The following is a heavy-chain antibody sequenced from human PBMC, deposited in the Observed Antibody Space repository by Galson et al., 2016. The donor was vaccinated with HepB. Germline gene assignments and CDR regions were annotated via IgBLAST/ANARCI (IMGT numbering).Heavy chain of an antibody. D-gene: IGHD2-15*01. CDR2: FYYSGST. Sequence: SETLSLTCTVSGGSMSISSYYWGWIRQPPGKGLQWIGSFYYSGSTYYTPSLKSQVTISVDTSKNLFSLKLSSVTAADTAVYYCAYSGDFTIRNFQHWGQGTLVTASS. CDR1: GGSMSISSYY. J-gene: IGHJ1*01. CDR3: AYSGDFTIRNFQH. V-gene: IGHV4-39*01.